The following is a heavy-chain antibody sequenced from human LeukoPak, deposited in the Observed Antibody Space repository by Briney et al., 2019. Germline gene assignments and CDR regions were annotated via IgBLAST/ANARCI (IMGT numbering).Heavy chain of an antibody. Sequence: SVKVSCKASGGTFSSYAISWVRQAPGQGLEWMGRIIPILGIANYAQKFQGRVTITADKSTSTAYMELSSLRSEDTAVYYCARDIRIYGDYGAVGAFDIWGQGTMVTVSS. D-gene: IGHD4-17*01. V-gene: IGHV1-69*04. CDR2: IIPILGIA. CDR3: ARDIRIYGDYGAVGAFDI. CDR1: GGTFSSYA. J-gene: IGHJ3*02.